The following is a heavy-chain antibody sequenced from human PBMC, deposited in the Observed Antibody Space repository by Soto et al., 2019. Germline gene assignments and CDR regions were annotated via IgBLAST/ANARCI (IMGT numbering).Heavy chain of an antibody. Sequence: QVQLQESGPGLVKPSETLSLTCTVSGGSINSYYWSCIRQPPGKGLEWIGYIYYSGTTNDNPSLKSRVTISVDTAKNQCSLNLSSVTAADTAVYYCVRGGGLFDSWGQGTLVAISS. D-gene: IGHD3-10*01. CDR1: GGSINSYY. CDR2: IYYSGTT. J-gene: IGHJ4*02. CDR3: VRGGGLFDS. V-gene: IGHV4-59*01.